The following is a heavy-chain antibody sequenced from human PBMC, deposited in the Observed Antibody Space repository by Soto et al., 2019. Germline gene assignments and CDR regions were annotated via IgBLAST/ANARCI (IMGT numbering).Heavy chain of an antibody. CDR3: ARWSVAVAGGSLDY. V-gene: IGHV1-2*04. CDR2: INPNSGDT. Sequence: QVQLVQSGAEVKKPGASVKVSCKASGYTFTGYYMHWVRQAPGRGLEWMGWINPNSGDTNYAQKFQGWVTMTRDTSISTAYMELSRLRSDDTAVYYCARWSVAVAGGSLDYWGQGTLVTVSS. CDR1: GYTFTGYY. J-gene: IGHJ4*02. D-gene: IGHD6-19*01.